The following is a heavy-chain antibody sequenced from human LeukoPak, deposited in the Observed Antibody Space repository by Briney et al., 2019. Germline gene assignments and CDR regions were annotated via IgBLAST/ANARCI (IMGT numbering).Heavy chain of an antibody. CDR2: IYHSGST. CDR3: ARDKLENYYYDTGYFDY. CDR1: GYSISSGYY. J-gene: IGHJ4*02. Sequence: PSETLSLTCTVSGYSISSGYYWGWIRQPPGKGLEWIGSIYHSGSTYYNPSLKSRVTISVDTSKNQFSLKLSSVTAADTAVYYCARDKLENYYYDTGYFDYWGQGTLVTVSS. V-gene: IGHV4-38-2*02. D-gene: IGHD3-22*01.